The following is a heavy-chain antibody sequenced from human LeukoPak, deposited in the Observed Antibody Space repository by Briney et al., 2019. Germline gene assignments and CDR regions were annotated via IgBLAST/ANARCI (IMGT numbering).Heavy chain of an antibody. CDR2: IYYSGST. V-gene: IGHV4-59*08. CDR3: ARHGRHYYPGVYYFDY. D-gene: IGHD1-26*01. CDR1: GGSISSYY. J-gene: IGHJ4*02. Sequence: PSETLSLTCTVSGGSISSYYWSWIRQPPGKGVEWIGYIYYSGSTNYNSSLQSRVAISVDTSKDQFSLKLSSVTAADTAVYYCARHGRHYYPGVYYFDYWGQGTLVTVSS.